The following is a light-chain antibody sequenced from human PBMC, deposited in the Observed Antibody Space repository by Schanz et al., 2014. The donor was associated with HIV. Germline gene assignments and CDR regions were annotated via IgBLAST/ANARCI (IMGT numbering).Light chain of an antibody. CDR1: QSISTY. CDR2: GAS. CDR3: QQYSSFPWT. Sequence: EIVLTQSPVTLSLSPGERATLSCRASQSISTYVAWYQQSPGQSPRLLIYGASNRASGIPPRFSGSGSGTEFTLTITRVEPEDVAEYSCQQYSSFPWTFGQGTKLEI. V-gene: IGKV3-11*01. J-gene: IGKJ1*01.